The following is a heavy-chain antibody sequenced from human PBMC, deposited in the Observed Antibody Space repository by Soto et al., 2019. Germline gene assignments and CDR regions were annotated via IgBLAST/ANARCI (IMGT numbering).Heavy chain of an antibody. Sequence: EVQLVESGGGLVQPGRSLRLSCAASGFTFDDYAMHWVRQVPVKGLEWVSGINWNSGSIGYADSVKGRFAISRDNAKNSLHLQMNSLRAEDTAFYYCVKDESINWYSGHFRHWGQGTLVTVSS. V-gene: IGHV3-9*01. CDR2: INWNSGSI. J-gene: IGHJ1*01. CDR3: VKDESINWYSGHFRH. CDR1: GFTFDDYA. D-gene: IGHD6-13*01.